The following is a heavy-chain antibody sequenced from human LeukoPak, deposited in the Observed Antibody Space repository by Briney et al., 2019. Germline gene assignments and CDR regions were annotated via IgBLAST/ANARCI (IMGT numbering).Heavy chain of an antibody. J-gene: IGHJ5*02. V-gene: IGHV1-69*04. Sequence: ASVKVSCKASGGTFSSYATSWVRQAPGQGLEWMGRIIPILGIANYAQKFQGRVTITADKSTSTAYMELSSLRSEDTAVYYCARDLPYVVVTAIRNNWFDPWGQGTLVTVSS. CDR3: ARDLPYVVVTAIRNNWFDP. CDR1: GGTFSSYA. CDR2: IIPILGIA. D-gene: IGHD2-21*02.